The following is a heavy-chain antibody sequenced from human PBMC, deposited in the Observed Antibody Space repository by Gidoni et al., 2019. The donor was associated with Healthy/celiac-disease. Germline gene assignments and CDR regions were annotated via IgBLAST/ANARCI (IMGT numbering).Heavy chain of an antibody. CDR2: IIPIFGTA. Sequence: QVQLVQSGAEVKKPGSSVKVSCKASGGTFSSYAISWVRQAPGQGLEWMGGIIPIFGTANYAQKFQGRVTITADESTSTAYMELSSLRSEDTAVYYCARVSWGSGYCSSTSCYRWFDPWGQGTLVTVSS. J-gene: IGHJ5*02. CDR1: GGTFSSYA. CDR3: ARVSWGSGYCSSTSCYRWFDP. V-gene: IGHV1-69*01. D-gene: IGHD2-2*01.